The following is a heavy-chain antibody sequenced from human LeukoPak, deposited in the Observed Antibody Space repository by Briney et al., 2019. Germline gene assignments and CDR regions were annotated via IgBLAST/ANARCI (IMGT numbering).Heavy chain of an antibody. CDR3: AKEGGYCSSSSCSDYFDY. J-gene: IGHJ4*02. Sequence: GGSLRLSCAASGFTFSIYTMNWVRQAPGKGLEWVSTISGSGGSTYYADSVKGRCTISRDNSKGTLYLQVNSLRADDTAVYYCAKEGGYCSSSSCSDYFDYWGQGSLVTVSS. CDR2: ISGSGGST. CDR1: GFTFSIYT. D-gene: IGHD2-2*01. V-gene: IGHV3-23*01.